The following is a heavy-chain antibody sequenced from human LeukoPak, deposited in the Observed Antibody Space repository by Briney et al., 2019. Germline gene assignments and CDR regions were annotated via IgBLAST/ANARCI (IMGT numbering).Heavy chain of an antibody. Sequence: GGSLRLSCAASGFRFSSYAMTWVRQAPGKGLEWVSGISGSGIGTYYADSVKGRFTISRDNSKNTLYLQMNSLRAEDTAVYYCAKDPNGDYYGSGSYYQPNWFDPWGQGTLVTVSS. V-gene: IGHV3-23*01. CDR3: AKDPNGDYYGSGSYYQPNWFDP. CDR2: ISGSGIGT. CDR1: GFRFSSYA. J-gene: IGHJ5*02. D-gene: IGHD3-10*01.